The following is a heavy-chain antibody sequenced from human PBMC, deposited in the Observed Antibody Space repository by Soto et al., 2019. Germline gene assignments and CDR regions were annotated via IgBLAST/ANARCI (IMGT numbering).Heavy chain of an antibody. CDR3: ARTISSWYDGFGGWFDP. Sequence: QVQLVQSGAEEKKPGASVKVSCKASGYTFTSYAMHWVRQAPGQRLEWMGWINDGNGNTKYSQKFQGRVTITRDTSASTAYMELSSLRSEDTAVYYCARTISSWYDGFGGWFDPWGQGTLVTVSS. CDR1: GYTFTSYA. D-gene: IGHD6-13*01. CDR2: INDGNGNT. J-gene: IGHJ5*02. V-gene: IGHV1-3*05.